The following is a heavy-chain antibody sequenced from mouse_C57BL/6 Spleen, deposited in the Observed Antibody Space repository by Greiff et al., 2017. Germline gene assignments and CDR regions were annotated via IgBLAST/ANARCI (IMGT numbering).Heavy chain of an antibody. CDR2: IRLKSDNYAT. D-gene: IGHD2-5*01. CDR1: GFTFSNYW. CDR3: STIVTTRYFDV. V-gene: IGHV6-3*01. J-gene: IGHJ1*03. Sequence: DVHLVESGGGLVQPGGSMKLSCVASGFTFSNYWMNWVRQSPEKGLEWVAQIRLKSDNYATHYAESVKGRFTISRDDSKSSVYLQMNNLRAEDTGIYYCSTIVTTRYFDVWGTGTTVTVSS.